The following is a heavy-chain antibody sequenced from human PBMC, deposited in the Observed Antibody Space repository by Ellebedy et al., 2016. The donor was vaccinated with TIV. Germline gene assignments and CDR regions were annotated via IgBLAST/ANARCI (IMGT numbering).Heavy chain of an antibody. V-gene: IGHV4-4*07. J-gene: IGHJ5*02. Sequence: PSETLSLTCTVSGGSITNYYWNWIRQPAGKGLEWIGRLYTGGIATYNPSLKSRVTISVDTSRNQVYLKVKSVTAADTGVYHCARVRFSPGWFDPWGQGTLVTVSS. CDR2: LYTGGIA. CDR3: ARVRFSPGWFDP. CDR1: GGSITNYY.